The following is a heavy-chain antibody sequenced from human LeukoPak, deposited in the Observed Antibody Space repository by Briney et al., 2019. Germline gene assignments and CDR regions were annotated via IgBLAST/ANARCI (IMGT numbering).Heavy chain of an antibody. Sequence: GGSLRLSCAASGFTFSSYAMSWVRQAPGKGLVWVSRINSDGSSTSYADSVKGRFTISRDNAKNSLYLQMNSLRAEDTAVYYCARVEETWIQLWLRSYYYYYMDVWGKGTTVTVSS. J-gene: IGHJ6*03. CDR1: GFTFSSYA. V-gene: IGHV3-74*01. CDR2: INSDGSST. CDR3: ARVEETWIQLWLRSYYYYYMDV. D-gene: IGHD5-18*01.